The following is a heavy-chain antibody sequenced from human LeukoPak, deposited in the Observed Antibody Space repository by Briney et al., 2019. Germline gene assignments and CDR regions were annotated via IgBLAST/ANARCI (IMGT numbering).Heavy chain of an antibody. CDR2: ISGSGGST. Sequence: GGSLRLSCAASGFTFSSYAMSWVRQAPGKGLEWVSAISGSGGSTYYADSVKGRFTISRDNAKNSLYLQMNSLRAEDTAVYYCARGPMTSGYAFYQWGQGTLVTVSS. D-gene: IGHD3-22*01. V-gene: IGHV3-23*01. CDR3: ARGPMTSGYAFYQ. CDR1: GFTFSSYA. J-gene: IGHJ4*02.